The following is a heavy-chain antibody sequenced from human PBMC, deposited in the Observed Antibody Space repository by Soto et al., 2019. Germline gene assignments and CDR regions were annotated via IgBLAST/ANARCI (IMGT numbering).Heavy chain of an antibody. Sequence: GGSLRLSCAASGFTVSSNYTSWVRQAPGKGLEWVSVIYSGGSTYYADSVKGRFTISRDNSKNTLYLQMNSLRAEDTAVYYCASGGMDYGEHYYYYYMDVWGKGTTVTVSS. J-gene: IGHJ6*03. CDR2: IYSGGST. V-gene: IGHV3-66*01. D-gene: IGHD4-17*01. CDR1: GFTVSSNY. CDR3: ASGGMDYGEHYYYYYMDV.